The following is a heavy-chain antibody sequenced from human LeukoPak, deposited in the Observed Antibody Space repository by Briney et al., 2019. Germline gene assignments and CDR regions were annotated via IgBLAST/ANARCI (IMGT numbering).Heavy chain of an antibody. CDR2: IYPGDSDT. CDR1: GYSFTSYW. Sequence: GESLKISCKGSGYSFTSYWIGWVRQMHGKGLEWMGIIYPGDSDTRYSPSFQGQVTISADKSSSTAYLQWSSLKASDTAMYYGVLWFGELPGDIWAQGTMVTVSS. D-gene: IGHD3-10*01. J-gene: IGHJ3*02. V-gene: IGHV5-51*01. CDR3: VLWFGELPGDI.